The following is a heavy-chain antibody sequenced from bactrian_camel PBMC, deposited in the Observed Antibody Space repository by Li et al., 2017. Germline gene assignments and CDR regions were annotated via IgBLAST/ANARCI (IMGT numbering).Heavy chain of an antibody. J-gene: IGHJ4*01. CDR3: AADYGECTVASSDIRMVDY. D-gene: IGHD6*01. CDR1: GDMLRTYC. V-gene: IGHV3S53*01. Sequence: HVQLVESGGGSVQAGGSLRLSCAASGDMLRTYCMGWFRQPPGKEREGVASIDTDGATKYASAVKGRFTVAKDNAKNTLYLQMNSLKPEDTALYFCAADYGECTVASSDIRMVDYWGQGTQVTVS. CDR2: IDTDGAT.